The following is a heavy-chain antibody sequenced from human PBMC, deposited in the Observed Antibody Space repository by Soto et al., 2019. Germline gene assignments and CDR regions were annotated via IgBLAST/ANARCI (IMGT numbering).Heavy chain of an antibody. J-gene: IGHJ6*02. CDR1: GFTFSSYA. V-gene: IGHV3-30-3*01. CDR2: ISYDGSNK. Sequence: GGSLRLSCADSGFTFSSYAMHWVRQAPGKGQEWVAVISYDGSNKYYADSVKGRFTISRDNSKNTLYLQMNSLRAEDTAVYYSARDRARGSSSWLDYYYYGMDVWGQGTTVTVSS. D-gene: IGHD6-13*01. CDR3: ARDRARGSSSWLDYYYYGMDV.